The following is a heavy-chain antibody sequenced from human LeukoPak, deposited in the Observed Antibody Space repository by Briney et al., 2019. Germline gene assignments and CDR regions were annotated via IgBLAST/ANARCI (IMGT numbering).Heavy chain of an antibody. D-gene: IGHD2-8*01. CDR1: GFTFSSYS. CDR3: ARGVLGTYYFDY. V-gene: IGHV3-21*01. J-gene: IGHJ4*02. CDR2: ISSSSSYI. Sequence: GGSLRLSCAASGFTFSSYSMNWVRQAPGKGLEWVSSISSSSSYIYYADSVKGRFTISRDNAKNSLYLQMNSLRAEDTAVYYCARGVLGTYYFDYWGQGTLVTVSS.